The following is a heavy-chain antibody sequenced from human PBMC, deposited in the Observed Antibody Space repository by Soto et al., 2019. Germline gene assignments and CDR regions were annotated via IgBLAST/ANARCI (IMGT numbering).Heavy chain of an antibody. V-gene: IGHV4-61*08. CDR2: TYYNGDT. Sequence: PSETLSLTCTVFGGSFRGADYYWSWIRQPLGKGPEWIGYTYYNGDTKYNPALKSRVTMSVDTSKNQFSLRLSSVTAADTAVYFCARGPGCIDGWRTFDFWGRGILVTVSS. J-gene: IGHJ4*02. CDR1: GGSFRGADYY. CDR3: ARGPGCIDGWRTFDF. D-gene: IGHD6-19*01.